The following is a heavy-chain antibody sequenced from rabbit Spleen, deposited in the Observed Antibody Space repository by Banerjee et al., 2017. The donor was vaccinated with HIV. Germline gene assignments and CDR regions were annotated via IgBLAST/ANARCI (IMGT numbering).Heavy chain of an antibody. CDR2: IHGGSINNI. CDR1: GFSFNNNYY. Sequence: QEQLEESGGDLVQPEGSLTLTCTASGFSFNNNYYMCWVRQAPGKGLEWIACIHGGSINNIYYASWAKGRFTISKTSSTTVTLQMTSLTAADTATYFCARDTSSSFSSYGMDLWGPGTLVTVS. V-gene: IGHV1S45*01. J-gene: IGHJ6*01. D-gene: IGHD1-1*01. CDR3: ARDTSSSFSSYGMDL.